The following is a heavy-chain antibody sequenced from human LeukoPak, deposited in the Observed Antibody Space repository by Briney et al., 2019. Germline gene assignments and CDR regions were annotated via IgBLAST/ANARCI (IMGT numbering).Heavy chain of an antibody. V-gene: IGHV3-23*01. J-gene: IGHJ5*02. CDR3: YCSSSTCYAGGGFS. D-gene: IGHD2-2*01. CDR1: GFTFSNYA. CDR2: ISSGSDNR. Sequence: GGSLRLSCVASGFTFSNYAMTWARQAPGKGLEWVSTISSGSDNRYYADSVKGRFTISRDNSKNTLYLQVNSLRVEDTAVYYCYCSSSTCYAGGGFSWGQGTLLTVSS.